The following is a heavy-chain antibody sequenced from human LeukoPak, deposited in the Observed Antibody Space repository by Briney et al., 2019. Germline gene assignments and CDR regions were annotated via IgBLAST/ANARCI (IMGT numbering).Heavy chain of an antibody. J-gene: IGHJ4*02. CDR1: GYSISTYY. V-gene: IGHV4-59*01. CDR3: ARGARYCSGGTCLDY. CDR2: IYYSGST. D-gene: IGHD2-15*01. Sequence: AETLSLTCTASGYSISTYYLTWIRQAPGKGLEWIGYIYYSGSTNYNPSLKSRVTISVDTSKNQFSLRLSSVTAADTAVYYCARGARYCSGGTCLDYWGQGTLVTVSS.